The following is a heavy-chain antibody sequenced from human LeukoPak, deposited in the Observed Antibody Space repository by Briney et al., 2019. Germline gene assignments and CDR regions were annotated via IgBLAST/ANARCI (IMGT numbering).Heavy chain of an antibody. V-gene: IGHV3-23*01. Sequence: GGSLRLSCTASGFTFSSYTMTWVRQAPGKGLEWVSAVRYSGTDTYYADSVKGRFTISRDNSKNTLYLQMNSLRAEDTAVYYCAKVESSGWYGVYWGQGTLVTVSS. CDR1: GFTFSSYT. J-gene: IGHJ4*02. CDR3: AKVESSGWYGVY. CDR2: VRYSGTDT. D-gene: IGHD6-19*01.